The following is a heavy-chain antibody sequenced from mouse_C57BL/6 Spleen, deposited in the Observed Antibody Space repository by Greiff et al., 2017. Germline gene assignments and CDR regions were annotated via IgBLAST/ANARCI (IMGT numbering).Heavy chain of an antibody. CDR2: IDPSDSYT. CDR3: ARKSLRVTRDYYGD. V-gene: IGHV1-50*01. J-gene: IGHJ2*01. D-gene: IGHD2-12*01. CDR1: GYTFTSYW. Sequence: VQLQQPGAELVKPGASVKLSCKASGYTFTSYWMQWVKQRPGQGLEWIGEIDPSDSYTNYNQKFKGKATLTVDTSSSTAYMQLRSLTSEDSAVYVGARKSLRVTRDYYGDGGQGTTLTV.